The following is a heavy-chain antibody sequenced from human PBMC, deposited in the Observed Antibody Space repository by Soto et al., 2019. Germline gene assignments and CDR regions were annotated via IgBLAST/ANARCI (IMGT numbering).Heavy chain of an antibody. D-gene: IGHD1-26*01. J-gene: IGHJ4*02. Sequence: QVQLVESGGGVVQPGRSLRLSCAASGFTFSSYAMHWVRQAPGKGLEWVAVISYDGSNKYYADSVKGRFTISRDNSKNTLYLQMNSLRAEDTAVYYCARDIVGASGYWGQGTLVTVSS. V-gene: IGHV3-30-3*01. CDR2: ISYDGSNK. CDR3: ARDIVGASGY. CDR1: GFTFSSYA.